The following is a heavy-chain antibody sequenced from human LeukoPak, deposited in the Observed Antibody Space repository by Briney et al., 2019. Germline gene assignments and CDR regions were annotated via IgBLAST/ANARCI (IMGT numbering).Heavy chain of an antibody. CDR2: ISSSSTYI. D-gene: IGHD5-12*01. CDR1: GFTLSFYN. V-gene: IGHV3-21*01. CDR3: ARGYPGDAFDI. Sequence: GGSLRLSCAASGFTLSFYNMNWVRQAPGKGLEWVSFISSSSTYIYYADSVKGRFTISRDNAKNTLYLQMNSLRAEDTAVYYCARGYPGDAFDIWGQGTMVTVSS. J-gene: IGHJ3*02.